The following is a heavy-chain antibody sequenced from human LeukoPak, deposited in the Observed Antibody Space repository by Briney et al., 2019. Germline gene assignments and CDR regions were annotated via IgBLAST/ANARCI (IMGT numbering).Heavy chain of an antibody. V-gene: IGHV3-7*01. CDR1: GFTFSSYW. Sequence: GGSLRLSCAASGFTFSSYWMSWVRQAPGKGLEWVANIKQDGSEKYYVDSVKGRFTISRDNAKNSLYLQMNSLRAEDTAVYYCARDSGLSVVIWSFDYWGQGTLVTVSS. J-gene: IGHJ4*02. CDR2: IKQDGSEK. D-gene: IGHD2/OR15-2a*01. CDR3: ARDSGLSVVIWSFDY.